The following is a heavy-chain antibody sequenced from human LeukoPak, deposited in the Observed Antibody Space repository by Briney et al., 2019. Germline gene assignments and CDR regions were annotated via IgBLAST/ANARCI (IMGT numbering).Heavy chain of an antibody. Sequence: PSETLSLTCTVSGGSISSYYWSWIRQPPGKGLEWIGYIYYSGSTNYNPSLKSRVTISVDTSKNQFSLKLSSVTAADTAVYYCARDGDITLTGVIRGGDALDMWGRGTMVTVSS. D-gene: IGHD3-10*01. CDR3: ARDGDITLTGVIRGGDALDM. V-gene: IGHV4-59*01. CDR1: GGSISSYY. CDR2: IYYSGST. J-gene: IGHJ3*02.